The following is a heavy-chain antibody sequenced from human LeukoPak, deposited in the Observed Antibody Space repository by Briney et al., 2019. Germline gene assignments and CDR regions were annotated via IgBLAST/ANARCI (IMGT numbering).Heavy chain of an antibody. Sequence: SETLSLTCTVSGGSISSGNYYWSWIRQPAGKGLEWIGRIYTSGSTTHNPSLKSRVTISADTSKNQVSLKLSSVTAADTAMYYCARESDLSNYDRTDYWGQGTLVTVSS. D-gene: IGHD4/OR15-4a*01. CDR2: IYTSGST. J-gene: IGHJ4*02. V-gene: IGHV4-61*02. CDR1: GGSISSGNYY. CDR3: ARESDLSNYDRTDY.